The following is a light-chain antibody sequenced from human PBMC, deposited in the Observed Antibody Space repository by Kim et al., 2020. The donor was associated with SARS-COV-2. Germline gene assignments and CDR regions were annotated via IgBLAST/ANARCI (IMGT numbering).Light chain of an antibody. V-gene: IGKV3-11*01. Sequence: EIVLTQSPATLSLSPGERATLSCRASQSVSYYLAWYQQKPGQAPRLLIYDASSRATGIPARFSGSGSGTDFTLTISSLDPEDFAVYYCQQRSNWPITFGQGTRLEIK. J-gene: IGKJ5*01. CDR3: QQRSNWPIT. CDR2: DAS. CDR1: QSVSYY.